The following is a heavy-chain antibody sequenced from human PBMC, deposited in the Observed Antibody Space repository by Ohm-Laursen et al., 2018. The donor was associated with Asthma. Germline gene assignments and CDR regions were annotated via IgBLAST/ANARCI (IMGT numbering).Heavy chain of an antibody. CDR2: ISTASTFI. CDR3: ARIGPEWELPGREYSLHH. V-gene: IGHV3-21*01. CDR1: GYTFSRYS. J-gene: IGHJ1*01. Sequence: SLRLSCSASGYTFSRYSIHWVRQVPGKGLEWIASISTASTFIYYADSVRGRFTTSRDNAKNSVYLQMNSLRAEDTALYYCARIGPEWELPGREYSLHHWGQGTQGTVSS. D-gene: IGHD1-26*01.